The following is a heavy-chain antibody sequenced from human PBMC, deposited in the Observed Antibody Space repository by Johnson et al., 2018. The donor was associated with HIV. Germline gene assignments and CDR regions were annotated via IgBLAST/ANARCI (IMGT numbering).Heavy chain of an antibody. Sequence: VQLVESGGGLVQPGGSLRLSCAVSGFSFSRYWMSWVRQAPGKGLEWVANIKQDGSEEYYVDSVKGRFTISRDNAKNSVYVQMNSLRAEDTAVYYCAKGGSGTTRIRAQKGAFDIWGQGTMVTVSS. CDR3: AKGGSGTTRIRAQKGAFDI. V-gene: IGHV3-7*01. J-gene: IGHJ3*02. CDR2: IKQDGSEE. D-gene: IGHD3-16*01. CDR1: GFSFSRYW.